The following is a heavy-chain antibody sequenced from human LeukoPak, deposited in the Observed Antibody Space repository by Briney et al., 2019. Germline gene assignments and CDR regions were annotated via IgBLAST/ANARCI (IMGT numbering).Heavy chain of an antibody. CDR3: ARGGGYGGTSIGS. V-gene: IGHV3-30*03. D-gene: IGHD4-23*01. Sequence: GGSLRLSCAASGFTFSSYGMHWVRQAPGKGLEWVAVISYDGSNKYYADSVKGRFTISKDNAKNSLYLQMNSLRAEDAAVYYCARGGGYGGTSIGSWGQGTLVTVSS. J-gene: IGHJ5*01. CDR2: ISYDGSNK. CDR1: GFTFSSYG.